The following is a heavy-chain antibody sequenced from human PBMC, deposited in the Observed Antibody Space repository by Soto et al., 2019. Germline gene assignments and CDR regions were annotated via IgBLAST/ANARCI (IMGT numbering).Heavy chain of an antibody. CDR3: ARDPKTSGGQNWAFNYFDS. Sequence: GGSLRLSCAASGFSFGISPMHWVRQAPGKGPEWVALISYDGTNKFYADSVKGRFTISRDNSKSTLYLQVDSLRPEDAAVYYCARDPKTSGGQNWAFNYFDSWGQGTLVTVSS. CDR1: GFSFGISP. V-gene: IGHV3-30-3*01. D-gene: IGHD7-27*01. J-gene: IGHJ4*02. CDR2: ISYDGTNK.